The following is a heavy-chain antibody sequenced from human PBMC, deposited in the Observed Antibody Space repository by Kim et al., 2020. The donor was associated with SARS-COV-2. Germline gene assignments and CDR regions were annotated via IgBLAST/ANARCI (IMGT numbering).Heavy chain of an antibody. CDR3: ASEPPGTTSY. V-gene: IGHV4-39*07. D-gene: IGHD1-7*01. J-gene: IGHJ4*02. CDR2: IYYSGST. CDR1: GGSISSSSYY. Sequence: SETLSLTCTVSGGSISSSSYYWGWIRQPPGKGLEWIGSIYYSGSTYYNPSLKSRVTISVDTYKNQFSLKLSSVTAAETAVYYCASEPPGTTSYWGQGTLVTVSS.